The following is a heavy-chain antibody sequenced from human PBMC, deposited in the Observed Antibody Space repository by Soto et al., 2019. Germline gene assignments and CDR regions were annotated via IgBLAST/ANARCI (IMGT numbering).Heavy chain of an antibody. J-gene: IGHJ5*02. Sequence: QLQLPESGPGLVKPSQTLSLTCGVSSGSISSYTPSWNWIRQPPGKGLEWIGHIYLDGTTNYSPSLKSRVNISIDRSKNQFSLKLISVTAADTAVYYCARGSDRRRYYEGFDDWGQGTLVTVSS. V-gene: IGHV4-30-2*01. CDR3: ARGSDRRRYYEGFDD. CDR1: SGSISSYTPS. D-gene: IGHD3-22*01. CDR2: IYLDGTT.